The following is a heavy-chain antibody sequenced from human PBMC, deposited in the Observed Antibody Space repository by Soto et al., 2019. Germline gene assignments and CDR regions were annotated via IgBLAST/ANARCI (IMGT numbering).Heavy chain of an antibody. CDR3: ARVSANYDILTGYYRSHWFDT. Sequence: SVKVSCKASGGTFSSYAISWVRQAPGQGLKWMGGIIPIFGTANYAQKFQGRVTITADESTSTAYMELSSLRSEDTAVYYCARVSANYDILTGYYRSHWFDTWGQETLLNVSS. J-gene: IGHJ5*02. CDR2: IIPIFGTA. CDR1: GGTFSSYA. V-gene: IGHV1-69*13. D-gene: IGHD3-9*01.